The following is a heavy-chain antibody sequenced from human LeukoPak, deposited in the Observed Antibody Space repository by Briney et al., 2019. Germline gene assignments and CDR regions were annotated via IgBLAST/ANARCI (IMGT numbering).Heavy chain of an antibody. CDR2: ISHSGNT. V-gene: IGHV4-34*01. CDR3: ARRPRLHYNGMDV. Sequence: SETLSLTCAVYGGSFSGYYWSWIRQPPGKGLEWIGEISHSGNTNYNPSLKSRVTISVDTSKNQFSLKLSSVTAAGTAVYCCARRPRLHYNGMDVWGKGTTVTVSS. D-gene: IGHD3-16*01. J-gene: IGHJ6*04. CDR1: GGSFSGYY.